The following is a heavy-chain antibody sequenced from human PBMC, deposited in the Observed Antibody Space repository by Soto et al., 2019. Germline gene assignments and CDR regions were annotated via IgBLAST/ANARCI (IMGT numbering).Heavy chain of an antibody. CDR3: ARGDKDMAKDYYYGLDV. CDR2: IIPIFGTA. V-gene: IGHV1-69*13. J-gene: IGHJ6*02. Sequence: ASVKVSCKASGGTFSSYAISWVRQAPGQGLEWMGGIIPIFGTANYAQKFQGRVTITADESTSTAYMELSSLRSEDTAVYYCARGDKDMAKDYYYGLDVWGQGTTVTVSS. CDR1: GGTFSSYA. D-gene: IGHD5-18*01.